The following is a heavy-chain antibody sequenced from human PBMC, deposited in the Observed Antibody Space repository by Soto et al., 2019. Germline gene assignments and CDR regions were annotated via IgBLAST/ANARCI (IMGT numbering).Heavy chain of an antibody. D-gene: IGHD3-22*01. CDR2: IYYSGST. V-gene: IGHV4-30-4*01. J-gene: IGHJ4*02. CDR1: GGSISSGDYY. Sequence: QVQLQESGPGLVKPSQTLSLTCTVSGGSISSGDYYWSWIRQPPGKGLEWIGYIYYSGSTYYNPSLKSRVTISVDTSKNQFSLKLSSVTAADTAVYYCARVGRYYYDSSGYYTFDYWGQGTLVTVSS. CDR3: ARVGRYYYDSSGYYTFDY.